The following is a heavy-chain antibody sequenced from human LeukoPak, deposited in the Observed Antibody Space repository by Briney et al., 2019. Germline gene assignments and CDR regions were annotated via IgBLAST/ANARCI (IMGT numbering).Heavy chain of an antibody. V-gene: IGHV3-74*01. CDR1: GFTFSSYW. CDR3: TRDFDFSSAI. Sequence: GGSLRLSCAASGFTFSSYWMHWVRQAPGKGLVWVSRISPDGSTTGHADSVKGRFATSRDNAKNTLFLQMNSLRAEDTAVYYCTRDFDFSSAIWGQGTLVTVSS. D-gene: IGHD3-3*01. CDR2: ISPDGSTT. J-gene: IGHJ4*02.